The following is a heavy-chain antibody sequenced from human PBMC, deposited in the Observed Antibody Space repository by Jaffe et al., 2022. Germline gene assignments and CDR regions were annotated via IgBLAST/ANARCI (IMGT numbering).Heavy chain of an antibody. V-gene: IGHV3-53*04. J-gene: IGHJ6*03. CDR3: ARGEGASDYYYYMDV. CDR1: GFTVSSNY. D-gene: IGHD1-26*01. CDR2: IYSGGST. Sequence: EVQLVESGGGLVQPGGSLRLSCAASGFTVSSNYMSWVRQAPGKGLEWVSVIYSGGSTYYADSVKGRFTISRHNSKNTLYLQMNSLRAEDTAVYYCARGEGASDYYYYMDVWGKGTTVTVSS.